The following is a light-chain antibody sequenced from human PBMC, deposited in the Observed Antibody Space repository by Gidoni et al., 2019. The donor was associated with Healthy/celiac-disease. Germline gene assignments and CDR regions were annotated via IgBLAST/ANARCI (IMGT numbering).Light chain of an antibody. Sequence: DIQFTQSPSFLSASVGDRVTITCRASQDISSYLAWYQQKPGKAPEILIYAASILQSGVTSRFSGRGSGTEFTLTIGSLQPADFATYYCQQHNSYAFGQGTKVDSK. CDR3: QQHNSYA. CDR1: QDISSY. J-gene: IGKJ2*01. V-gene: IGKV1-9*01. CDR2: AAS.